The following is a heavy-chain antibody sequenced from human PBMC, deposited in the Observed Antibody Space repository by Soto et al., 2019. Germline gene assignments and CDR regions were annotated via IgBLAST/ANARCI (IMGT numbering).Heavy chain of an antibody. CDR3: ARQGSWPYYYYGLDV. J-gene: IGHJ6*02. Sequence: QVQLVQSGPEVKKPGASVKVSCEASGYTFTTSGISWVRQAPGQGLEWMGWISTYNGDTNSAQKFQGRVTMTADTSXXTVYMELRSLKSDDTAVYYCARQGSWPYYYYGLDVWGQGTTVTVSS. V-gene: IGHV1-18*01. CDR2: ISTYNGDT. D-gene: IGHD1-26*01. CDR1: GYTFTTSG.